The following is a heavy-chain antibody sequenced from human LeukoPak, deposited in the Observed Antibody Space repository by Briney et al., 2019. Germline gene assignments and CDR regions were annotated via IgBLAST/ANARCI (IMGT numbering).Heavy chain of an antibody. J-gene: IGHJ4*02. Sequence: SESLSLTCTVSGGSLSSVTYYWGWIRQAPGKGLEWIGRINYSGRDYYSPSLNSRVTISIDTSKNQFSQKLSSVTAADTAVYHCARLGLYYDEEYYFHYWGQGTLVTVSS. CDR3: ARLGLYYDEEYYFHY. CDR1: GGSLSSVTYY. D-gene: IGHD3-22*01. V-gene: IGHV4-39*01. CDR2: INYSGRD.